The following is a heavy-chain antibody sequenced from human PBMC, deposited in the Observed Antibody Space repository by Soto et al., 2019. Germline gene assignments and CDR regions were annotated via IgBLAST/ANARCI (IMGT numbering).Heavy chain of an antibody. CDR3: ARASSTWYWDY. J-gene: IGHJ4*02. CDR2: IYSSGDT. D-gene: IGHD6-13*01. Sequence: QVQLQESGPGLVKPSETLSLSCTVSGGSISAYFWTWIRQPPGKGLEWIGYIYSSGDTNYNPSLKSRVTISVDTSKNQFSLKLSSVTATDTAVYYCARASSTWYWDYWGRGTLVTVSS. V-gene: IGHV4-59*01. CDR1: GGSISAYF.